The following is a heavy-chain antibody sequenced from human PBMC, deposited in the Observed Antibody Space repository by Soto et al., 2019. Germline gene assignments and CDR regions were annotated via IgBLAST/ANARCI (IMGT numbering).Heavy chain of an antibody. V-gene: IGHV4-34*01. D-gene: IGHD3-10*01. CDR2: INHSGST. J-gene: IGHJ6*03. CDR3: ARGGGWFGELLPPGPYYYYMDV. Sequence: SETLSLTCAVYGGSFSGYYWSWIRQPPGKGLEWIGEINHSGSTNYNPSLKSRVTISVDTSKNQFSLKLSSVTAADTAVYYCARGGGWFGELLPPGPYYYYMDVWGKGTTVTVSS. CDR1: GGSFSGYY.